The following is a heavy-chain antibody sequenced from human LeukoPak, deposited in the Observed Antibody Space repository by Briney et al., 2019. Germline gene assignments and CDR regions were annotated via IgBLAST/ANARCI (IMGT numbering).Heavy chain of an antibody. CDR2: INPNSGGT. CDR3: AREGSATVIHYGDY. CDR1: GYTFTNYY. J-gene: IGHJ4*02. V-gene: IGHV1-2*02. Sequence: GASVKVSCKASGYTFTNYYMHWVRQAPGQGLEWMGWINPNSGGTNYAQKFQGRVTMTRDTSISTAYMELSRLRSDDTAVYYCAREGSATVIHYGDYWGQGTLVTVSS. D-gene: IGHD4-17*01.